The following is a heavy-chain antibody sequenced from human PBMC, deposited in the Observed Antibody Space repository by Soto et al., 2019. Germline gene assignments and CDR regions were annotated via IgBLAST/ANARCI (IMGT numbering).Heavy chain of an antibody. CDR3: ARAWEGNGMDV. J-gene: IGHJ6*02. CDR2: IISSSTYI. Sequence: EVKLVESGGGLVKPGGSLRLSCAASGFRSSSYSMNWVRQAPGKGLEWVSSIISSSTYIYYADSVKGRFSISRDNAKNSLYLQMNSLRAEDTAVYYCARAWEGNGMDVWGQGTTVSVSS. D-gene: IGHD1-26*01. CDR1: GFRSSSYS. V-gene: IGHV3-21*01.